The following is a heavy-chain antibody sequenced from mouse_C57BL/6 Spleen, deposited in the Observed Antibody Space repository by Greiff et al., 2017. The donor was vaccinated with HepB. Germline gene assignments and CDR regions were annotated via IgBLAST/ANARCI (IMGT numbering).Heavy chain of an antibody. J-gene: IGHJ1*03. Sequence: EVQRVESEGGLVQPGSSMKLSCTASGFTFSDYYMAWVRQVPEKGLEWVANINYDGSSTYYLDSLKSRFIISRDNAKNILYLQMSSLKSEDTATYYCARDGNYGWYFDVWGTGTTVTVSS. CDR3: ARDGNYGWYFDV. V-gene: IGHV5-16*01. CDR1: GFTFSDYY. CDR2: INYDGSST. D-gene: IGHD2-1*01.